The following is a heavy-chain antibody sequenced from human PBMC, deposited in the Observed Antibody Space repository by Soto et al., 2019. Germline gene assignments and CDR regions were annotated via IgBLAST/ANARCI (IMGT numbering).Heavy chain of an antibody. CDR3: ARCSGGSCYYEY. CDR1: GYTFTSYD. J-gene: IGHJ4*02. V-gene: IGHV1-8*01. CDR2: MNPNSGNT. Sequence: ASVKVSCKASGYTFTSYDINWVRQATGQGLEWMGWMNPNSGNTGYAQKFQGRVTMTRNTSISTAYMELSSLRSEDTAVYYCARCSGGSCYYEYWGQGTLVTVSS. D-gene: IGHD2-15*01.